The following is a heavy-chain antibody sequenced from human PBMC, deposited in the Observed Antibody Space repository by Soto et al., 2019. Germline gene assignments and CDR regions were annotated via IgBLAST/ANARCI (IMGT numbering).Heavy chain of an antibody. CDR3: ARARREGYKYCYVYGLDV. J-gene: IGHJ6*02. Sequence: PSETLSFTCSVYGWSFSGYYWSWIRQPPGKGLEWIGEINHSGSTNYNSSLESRVTISVDTSKNQFSLKLTSVTAADTAVYYCARARREGYKYCYVYGLDVWGQGTTVTVSS. D-gene: IGHD2-2*02. CDR2: INHSGST. CDR1: GWSFSGYY. V-gene: IGHV4-34*01.